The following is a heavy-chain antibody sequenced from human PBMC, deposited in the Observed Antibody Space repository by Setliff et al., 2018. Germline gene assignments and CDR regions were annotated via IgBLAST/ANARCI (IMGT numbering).Heavy chain of an antibody. D-gene: IGHD3-22*01. CDR3: ARDRKDYYDSSGYYYALAFDI. CDR1: GSGISSGHY. V-gene: IGHV4-38-2*02. Sequence: SETLSLTCAVSGSGISSGHYWGWVRQPPGKGGLEWIGSFRPSGRTYYNPSLKSRVTISLDTSRKQFSLKLTSVTAADTAVYYCARDRKDYYDSSGYYYALAFDIWGQGTMVTVSS. J-gene: IGHJ3*02. CDR2: FRPSGRT.